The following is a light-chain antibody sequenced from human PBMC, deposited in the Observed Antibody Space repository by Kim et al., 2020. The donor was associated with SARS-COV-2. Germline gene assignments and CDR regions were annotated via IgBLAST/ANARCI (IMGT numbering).Light chain of an antibody. CDR3: QQYNNWPPWT. V-gene: IGKV3-15*01. Sequence: EIVMTQSPATLSLSPGERATLSCRASQTLTGSLAWYQQKPGLPPRLLMYDVSIRAAGVPARFTGSGSGTEFTLTISSLQSEDFAVYYCQQYNNWPPWTFGPGTKVDIK. CDR2: DVS. J-gene: IGKJ1*01. CDR1: QTLTGS.